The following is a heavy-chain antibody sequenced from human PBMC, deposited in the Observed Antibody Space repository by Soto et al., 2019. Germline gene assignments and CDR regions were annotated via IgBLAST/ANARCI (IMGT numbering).Heavy chain of an antibody. CDR3: AHSYCTSTRCFAYDH. J-gene: IGHJ4*02. CDR1: GFSLSTNGVG. Sequence: QIALNEAGPALVKPTQTLTLTCTFSGFSLSTNGVGVGWFRQPPGKALEWLSLIYWDDDKRFSPSLESRLTITKDTSNNQVVLTLTNVDPVDTATYYCAHSYCTSTRCFAYDHWGQGTLVTVSS. CDR2: IYWDDDK. V-gene: IGHV2-5*02. D-gene: IGHD2-2*01.